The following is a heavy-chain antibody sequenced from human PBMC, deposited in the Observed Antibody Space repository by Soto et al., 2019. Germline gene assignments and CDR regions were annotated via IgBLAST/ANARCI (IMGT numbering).Heavy chain of an antibody. CDR2: ISYEGSNT. J-gene: IGHJ6*02. CDR1: GFSFDTYG. CDR3: ARVTPGNNLYYFSGLDF. D-gene: IGHD1-1*01. Sequence: GGALRLSCVASGFSFDTYGIHWVRQAPGKGLQWVALISYEGSNTYYADSVRGRFTISRDNSKNTLYLQMNTLRPEDTGVYYCARVTPGNNLYYFSGLDFYGQGPSVTVS. V-gene: IGHV3-30-3*01.